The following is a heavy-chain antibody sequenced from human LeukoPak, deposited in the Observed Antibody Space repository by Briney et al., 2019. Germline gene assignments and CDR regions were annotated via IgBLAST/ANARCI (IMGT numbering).Heavy chain of an antibody. V-gene: IGHV3-23*01. Sequence: GGSLRLSCAASGFTFSSYAMSWVRQAPGKGLEWVTAISGSGGSTYYADSVKGRFTISRDNSKNTLYLQMNSLRAEDTAVYFCAKDEISYCGGDCFFVYWGQGTLVTVSS. J-gene: IGHJ4*02. CDR1: GFTFSSYA. CDR2: ISGSGGST. CDR3: AKDEISYCGGDCFFVY. D-gene: IGHD2-21*02.